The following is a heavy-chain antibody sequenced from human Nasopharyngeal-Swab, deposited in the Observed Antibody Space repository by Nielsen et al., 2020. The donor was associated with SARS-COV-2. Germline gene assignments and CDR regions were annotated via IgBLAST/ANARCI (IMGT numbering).Heavy chain of an antibody. J-gene: IGHJ6*03. CDR3: ARDKAGTDYYYYMDV. CDR1: GFRFGTYW. CDR2: INDDGSST. Sequence: GGSLRLSCAASGFRFGTYWMHWVRQAPGEGLMWVSQINDDGSSTNYADSVKGRFTISRDNAKNSLYLRMNSLRAEDTAVYYCARDKAGTDYYYYMDVWGKGTTVTVSS. D-gene: IGHD1/OR15-1a*01. V-gene: IGHV3-74*01.